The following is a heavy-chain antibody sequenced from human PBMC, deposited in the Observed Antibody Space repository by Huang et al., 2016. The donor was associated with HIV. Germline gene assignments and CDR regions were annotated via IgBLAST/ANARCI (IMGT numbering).Heavy chain of an antibody. CDR1: GYTFISYG. V-gene: IGHV1-18*04. CDR3: ARDLGTTVVPDGMDV. J-gene: IGHJ6*02. D-gene: IGHD4-17*01. CDR2: ISPSYGYT. Sequence: QVQLVQSGAEVKKHGASVKVSCRASGYTFISYGITWVRQAPGQGLEWMGWISPSYGYTNYAQQFQGRVTMTTDTSTNTVYMEVRGLRSDDTAVYYCARDLGTTVVPDGMDVWGQGTTVTVSS.